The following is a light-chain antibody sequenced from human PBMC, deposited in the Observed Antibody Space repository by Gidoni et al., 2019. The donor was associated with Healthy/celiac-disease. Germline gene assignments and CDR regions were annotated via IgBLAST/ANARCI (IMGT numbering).Light chain of an antibody. CDR2: DAS. J-gene: IGKJ1*01. CDR1: QSVSSY. CDR3: QQRSNWPRT. Sequence: DIVLTQSPATLSLSPGERATLSCRASQSVSSYLAWYQQKPGQAPRLLIYDASNRATGIPARFSGSGSGTDFTLTISSLEPEDFAVYYCQQRSNWPRTFGQGTKVKIK. V-gene: IGKV3-11*01.